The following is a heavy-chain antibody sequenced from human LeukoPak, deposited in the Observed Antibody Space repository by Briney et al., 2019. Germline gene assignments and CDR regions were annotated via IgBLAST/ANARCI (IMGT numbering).Heavy chain of an antibody. CDR1: GGSISSYY. Sequence: SETLSLTCTVSGGSISSYYWNWIRQPAGKGLEWIGRIHTSGSTNYNPSLKSRVTISVDTSKNQFSLKLSSVTAADTAVYYCARERVTTVTYPFDYWGQGTLVTVSS. J-gene: IGHJ4*02. D-gene: IGHD4-17*01. CDR2: IHTSGST. V-gene: IGHV4-4*07. CDR3: ARERVTTVTYPFDY.